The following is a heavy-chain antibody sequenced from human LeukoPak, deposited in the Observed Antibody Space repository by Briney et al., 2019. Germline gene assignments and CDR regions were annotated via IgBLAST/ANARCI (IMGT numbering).Heavy chain of an antibody. V-gene: IGHV3-11*06. CDR3: ARVLGYCSSTSCYSWFDP. Sequence: GASLRLSCAASGFTFSNYAMSWVRQAPGKGLEWVSYISSSSSYTNYADPVKGRFTISRDNAKNSLYLQMNSLRAEDTAVYYCARVLGYCSSTSCYSWFDPWGQGTLVTVSS. D-gene: IGHD2-2*01. J-gene: IGHJ5*02. CDR1: GFTFSNYA. CDR2: ISSSSSYT.